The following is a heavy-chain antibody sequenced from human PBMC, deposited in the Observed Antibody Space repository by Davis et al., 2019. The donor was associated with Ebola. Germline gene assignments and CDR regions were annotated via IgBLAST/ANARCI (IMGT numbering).Heavy chain of an antibody. CDR2: IYYSGST. CDR3: ASASYFRGSSGYLTY. CDR1: GGSISSSSYY. V-gene: IGHV4-39*01. J-gene: IGHJ4*02. Sequence: MPSETLSLTCTVSGGSISSSSYYWGWIRQPPGKGLEWIGSIYYSGSTYYNPSLKSRVTISVDTSKNQFSLKLSSVTAADTAVYYCASASYFRGSSGYLTYWGQGALVTVSS. D-gene: IGHD3-22*01.